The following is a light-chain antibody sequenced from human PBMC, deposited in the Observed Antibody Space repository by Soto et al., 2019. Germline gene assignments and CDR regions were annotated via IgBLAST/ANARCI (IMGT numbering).Light chain of an antibody. V-gene: IGLV1-40*01. Sequence: QSVLTQPPSVSGAPGQRVTISCTGYNSNIGAGYDVHWYQQLPGTAPKLLIYGNSNRPSGVPDRFSASKSGTSASLAITGLQAEDEADYSCQYYDSSLSGWVFGGGTKLTV. CDR1: NSNIGAGYD. J-gene: IGLJ3*02. CDR3: QYYDSSLSGWV. CDR2: GNS.